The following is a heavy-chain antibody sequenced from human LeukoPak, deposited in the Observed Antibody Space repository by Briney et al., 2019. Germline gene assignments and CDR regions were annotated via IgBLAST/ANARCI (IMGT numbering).Heavy chain of an antibody. CDR1: GGSINSYY. V-gene: IGHV4-59*12. D-gene: IGHD3-22*01. CDR2: IYYSGRT. Sequence: PSETLSLTCNVSGGSINSYYWGWFRQPPGKRLESIGYIYYSGRTTYNPSLKSRVTISVDTSTNQISLQLTSVTAADTAVYFCARGTTKGYYYDSSGYYTKWGQGTLATVSS. J-gene: IGHJ4*02. CDR3: ARGTTKGYYYDSSGYYTK.